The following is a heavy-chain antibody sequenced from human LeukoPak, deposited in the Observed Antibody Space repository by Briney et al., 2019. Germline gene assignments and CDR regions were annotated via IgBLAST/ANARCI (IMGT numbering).Heavy chain of an antibody. V-gene: IGHV6-1*01. D-gene: IGHD2-15*01. Sequence: SQTLSLTCAVSGDRFSTNNAAWSWLRQSPSRGLEWLGSTYYRSKWYNYYAGSVKSRIIFNPDTSKNKFSLHLNSVTPEDTAVYYCAREKVVLAATHYYGMDVWGQGTTVTVSS. CDR2: TYYRSKWYN. CDR1: GDRFSTNNAA. CDR3: AREKVVLAATHYYGMDV. J-gene: IGHJ6*02.